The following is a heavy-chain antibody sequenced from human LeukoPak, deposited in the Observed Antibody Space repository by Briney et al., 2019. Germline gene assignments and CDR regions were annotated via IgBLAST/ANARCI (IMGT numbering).Heavy chain of an antibody. V-gene: IGHV3-11*04. D-gene: IGHD2-15*01. J-gene: IGHJ4*02. CDR2: ITNSGSDI. Sequence: GGSLRLSCVVSGFTFSDFHMSWLRQAPGKGLEWISYITNSGSDIEYADSVKGRFTISRDNSKNTLYLQMSSLRAEDTAVYYCVNPYCSGGSCYEGAFDYWGQGTLVTVSS. CDR1: GFTFSDFH. CDR3: VNPYCSGGSCYEGAFDY.